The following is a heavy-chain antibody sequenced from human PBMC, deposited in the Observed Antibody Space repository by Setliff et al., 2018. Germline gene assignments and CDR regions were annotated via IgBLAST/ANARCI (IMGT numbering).Heavy chain of an antibody. CDR3: AKSMTTEIYFDY. Sequence: PGGSLRLSCAASGFTFRGFAMHWVRQAPGKGLEWVAFIRYDGSNKYYADSVKGRFTISRDNSKNTLYLQMTSLRAEDTAVYYCAKSMTTEIYFDYWGQGTLVTVSS. CDR2: IRYDGSNK. J-gene: IGHJ4*02. V-gene: IGHV3-30*02. CDR1: GFTFRGFA. D-gene: IGHD4-17*01.